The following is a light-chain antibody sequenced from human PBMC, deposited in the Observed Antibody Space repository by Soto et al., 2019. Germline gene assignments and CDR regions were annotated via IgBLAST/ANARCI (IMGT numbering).Light chain of an antibody. CDR3: QVWDYISDHYV. Sequence: SYELTQPPSVSLAPGQTASTTCGGNNIGGKSVHWYQQKPGQAPVLVVYDDRDRPSGIPERFSGSNSGNTATLTISRVEAGDEADYYCQVWDYISDHYVFGTGTKVTVL. V-gene: IGLV3-21*02. CDR2: DDR. CDR1: NIGGKS. J-gene: IGLJ1*01.